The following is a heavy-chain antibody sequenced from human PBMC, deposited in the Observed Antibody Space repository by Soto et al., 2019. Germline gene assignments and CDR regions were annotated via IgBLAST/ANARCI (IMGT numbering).Heavy chain of an antibody. CDR1: GDSISRKY. D-gene: IGHD4-17*01. V-gene: IGHV4-4*07. Sequence: QVQLQESGPGLVKPSETLSLTCSVSGDSISRKYWSWLRQPAGGGLEWSGRIYTTGATNYNSSLKRRVSMSVDTSKNQFSLRLTSVTAADTAVYFCAMTVIAPSPYLDHWGQGLLVTVSS. CDR2: IYTTGAT. J-gene: IGHJ4*02. CDR3: AMTVIAPSPYLDH.